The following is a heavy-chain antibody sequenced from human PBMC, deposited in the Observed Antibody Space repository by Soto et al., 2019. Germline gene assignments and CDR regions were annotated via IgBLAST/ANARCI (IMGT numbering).Heavy chain of an antibody. J-gene: IGHJ6*02. CDR1: GGSISSGGYS. CDR2: IYHSGST. D-gene: IGHD3-22*01. Sequence: SETLSLTCAVSGGSISSGGYSWSWIRQPPGKGLEWIGYIYHSGSTYYNPSLKSRVTISVDRSKNQFSLKLSSVTAADTAVYYCARGSYYYDSSGYSHPYGMDVWGQGTRVTVSS. CDR3: ARGSYYYDSSGYSHPYGMDV. V-gene: IGHV4-30-2*01.